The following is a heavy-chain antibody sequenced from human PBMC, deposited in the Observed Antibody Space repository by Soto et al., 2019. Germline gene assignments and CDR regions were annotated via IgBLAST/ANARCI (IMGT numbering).Heavy chain of an antibody. D-gene: IGHD5-18*01. CDR1: GYTFTSYD. CDR2: MNPNSGNT. J-gene: IGHJ6*02. V-gene: IGHV1-8*01. CDR3: ARPTRQGYSYGYYYYGMDV. Sequence: DSVKVSFKASGYTFTSYDINWVRQATGQGLEWMGWMNPNSGNTGYAQKFQGRVTMTRNTSISTAYMELSSLRSEDTAVYYCARPTRQGYSYGYYYYGMDVWGQGTTVTVSS.